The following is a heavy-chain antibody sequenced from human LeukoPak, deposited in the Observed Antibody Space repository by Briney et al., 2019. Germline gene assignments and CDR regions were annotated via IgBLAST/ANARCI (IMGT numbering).Heavy chain of an antibody. CDR2: ISYDGSNK. CDR1: GFTFSSYG. Sequence: GGSLRLSCAASGFTFSSYGMHWVRQAPGKGLEWVAVISYDGSNKYYADSVKGRFTISRDNSKNTLYLQMNSLRAEDTAVYYCAKASNMITFGGVIVPPDYWGQGTLVTVSS. V-gene: IGHV3-30*18. J-gene: IGHJ4*02. CDR3: AKASNMITFGGVIVPPDY. D-gene: IGHD3-16*02.